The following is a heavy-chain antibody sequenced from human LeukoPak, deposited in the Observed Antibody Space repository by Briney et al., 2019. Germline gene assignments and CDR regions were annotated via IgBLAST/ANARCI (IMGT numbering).Heavy chain of an antibody. CDR3: GRAQQGAAGGRYYYHGVDV. V-gene: IGHV4-31*03. J-gene: IGHJ6*02. D-gene: IGHD6-13*01. CDR1: GGSISSAGYY. CDR2: IYYSGST. Sequence: SQTLSLTCTVSGGSISSAGYYWSWIRQHPGKGLEWIGYIYYSGSTYYNPSLKSRVIISVDTSKNQFSLKLSSVTAADTAVYHCGRAQQGAAGGRYYYHGVDVWGQGTTVTVSS.